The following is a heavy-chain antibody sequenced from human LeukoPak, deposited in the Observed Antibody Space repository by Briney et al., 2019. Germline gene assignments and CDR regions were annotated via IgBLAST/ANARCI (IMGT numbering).Heavy chain of an antibody. CDR2: IYHSGST. Sequence: PSQTLSLTCAVSGVSIGSGGYSWSWIRQPPGKGLEWIGYIYHSGSTYYNPSLKSRVTISVDRSKNQFSLKLSSVIAADTAVYYCARDSYLYGSGSYLGAFDIWGQGTMVTVSS. D-gene: IGHD3-10*01. CDR3: ARDSYLYGSGSYLGAFDI. CDR1: GVSIGSGGYS. V-gene: IGHV4-30-2*01. J-gene: IGHJ3*02.